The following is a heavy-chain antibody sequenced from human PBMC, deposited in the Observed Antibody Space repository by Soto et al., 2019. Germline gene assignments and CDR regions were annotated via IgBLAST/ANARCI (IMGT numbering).Heavy chain of an antibody. J-gene: IGHJ4*02. CDR1: GFTFSSYS. Sequence: GGSLRLSCAASGFTFSSYSMNWVRQAPGKGLEWVSSISSSSSYIYYADSVKGRFTISRDNAKNSLYLQMNSLRAEDTAVYYCARDQGYCISTSCYLFDYWGQGTLVTVSS. CDR3: ARDQGYCISTSCYLFDY. CDR2: ISSSSSYI. V-gene: IGHV3-21*01. D-gene: IGHD2-2*01.